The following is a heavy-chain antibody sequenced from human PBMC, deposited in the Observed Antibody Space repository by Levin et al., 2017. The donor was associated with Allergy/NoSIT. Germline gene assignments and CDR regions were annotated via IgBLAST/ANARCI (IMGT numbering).Heavy chain of an antibody. CDR2: SRNKANSYTT. D-gene: IGHD2-15*01. CDR1: GFTLSDHY. V-gene: IGHV3-72*01. CDR3: ARANAAVAFDI. Sequence: GESLKISCAASGFTLSDHYMDWVRQAPGKGLEWVGRSRNKANSYTTEYAASVKGRFTISRDESKNSLYLQMSSLKTEDTAVYFCARANAAVAFDIWGQGTMVTVSS. J-gene: IGHJ3*02.